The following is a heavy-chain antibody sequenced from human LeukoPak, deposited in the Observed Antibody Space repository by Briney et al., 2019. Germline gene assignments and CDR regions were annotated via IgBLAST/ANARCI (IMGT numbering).Heavy chain of an antibody. Sequence: GESLKISCKGSGYSFTSYWIGWVRQMPGKGLEWLGIIYPGDSDTRYSPSFQGQVTISADKSISTAYLQWSSLKASDTAMYYCARHSPGYCSSTSCNCFDPWGQGTLVTVSS. CDR2: IYPGDSDT. CDR1: GYSFTSYW. CDR3: ARHSPGYCSSTSCNCFDP. J-gene: IGHJ5*02. V-gene: IGHV5-51*01. D-gene: IGHD2-2*03.